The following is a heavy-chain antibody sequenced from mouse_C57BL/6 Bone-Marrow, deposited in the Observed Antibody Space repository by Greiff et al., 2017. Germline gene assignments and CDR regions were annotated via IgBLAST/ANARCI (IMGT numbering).Heavy chain of an antibody. D-gene: IGHD2-5*01. V-gene: IGHV1-64*01. Sequence: VQLQQPGAELVKPGASVKLSCKASGYTFTSYWMHWVKQRPGQGLEWIGMIHPNSGSTNYNEKFKSKATLTVDKSSSTAYMQLSSLTSEDSAVYYCARSYSNYRFAYWGQGTTLTVSS. CDR1: GYTFTSYW. CDR3: ARSYSNYRFAY. CDR2: IHPNSGST. J-gene: IGHJ2*01.